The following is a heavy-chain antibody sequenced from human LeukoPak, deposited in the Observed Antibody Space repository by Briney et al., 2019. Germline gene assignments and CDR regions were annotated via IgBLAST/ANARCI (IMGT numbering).Heavy chain of an antibody. D-gene: IGHD5-12*01. CDR1: GGSIGYYY. Sequence: SETLSLTCTVSGGSIGYYYWSWIRQPPGKGLEWIGYIYYSGSTNYNPSLKSRVTISVDTSKNQFSLKLSSVTAADTAVYFCARVGSGSNGYGYFDYWGQGTLVTVSS. J-gene: IGHJ4*02. CDR2: IYYSGST. V-gene: IGHV4-59*01. CDR3: ARVGSGSNGYGYFDY.